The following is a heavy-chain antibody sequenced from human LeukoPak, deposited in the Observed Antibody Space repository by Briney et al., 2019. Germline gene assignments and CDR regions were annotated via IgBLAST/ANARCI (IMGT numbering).Heavy chain of an antibody. CDR1: GYSFTNYY. D-gene: IGHD1-26*01. V-gene: IGHV1-46*01. J-gene: IGHJ4*02. CDR3: ARVGGSYLYYFDY. Sequence: ASVKVSCKASGYSFTNYYMYWVRQAPGQGLEWMGVINPSGGSTSYAQKFQGRVTITADESTSTAYMELSSLRSEDTAVYYCARVGGSYLYYFDYWGQGTLVTVSS. CDR2: INPSGGST.